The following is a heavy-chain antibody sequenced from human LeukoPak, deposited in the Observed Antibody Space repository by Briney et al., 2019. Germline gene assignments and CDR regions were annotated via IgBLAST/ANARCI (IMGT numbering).Heavy chain of an antibody. D-gene: IGHD3-10*01. V-gene: IGHV1-3*01. CDR2: INAGNGNT. CDR3: ARYPNYYGSGTGFDP. CDR1: GYTFTSYA. Sequence: ASVKVSCKASGYTFTSYAMHWVRQAPGQRLEWMGWINAGNGNTKYSQKFQGRVTITRDTSASTAYMELSSLRSEDTAVYYCARYPNYYGSGTGFDPWGQRTLVTVSS. J-gene: IGHJ5*02.